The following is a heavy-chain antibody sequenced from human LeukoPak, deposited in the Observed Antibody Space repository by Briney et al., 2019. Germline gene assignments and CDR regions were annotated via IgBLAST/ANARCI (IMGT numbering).Heavy chain of an antibody. D-gene: IGHD2-8*01. Sequence: PSETLSLTCSVYGGSFSGFYWNWIRQPPGKGLEWIGEINHSGSTHYSPSLKSRLSISVDPSKNQFSLKLSSVTAADTAVCYCARGGGYCTNNVCPPWFDPWGQGALVTVSS. CDR2: INHSGST. J-gene: IGHJ5*02. CDR3: ARGGGYCTNNVCPPWFDP. V-gene: IGHV4-34*01. CDR1: GGSFSGFY.